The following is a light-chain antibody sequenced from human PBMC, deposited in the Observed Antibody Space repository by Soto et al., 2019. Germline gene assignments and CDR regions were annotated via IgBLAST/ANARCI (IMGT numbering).Light chain of an antibody. V-gene: IGKV1-5*03. J-gene: IGKJ1*01. Sequence: DIQMTQSPSTLSGSVGDRVTITCRASQTISSWLAWYQQKPGKAPKLLIYKASTLKSGVPSRFSGSGSGTEFTLTINSLQPEDFATYYCQHYGGLWTFGLGTKVDI. CDR3: QHYGGLWT. CDR1: QTISSW. CDR2: KAS.